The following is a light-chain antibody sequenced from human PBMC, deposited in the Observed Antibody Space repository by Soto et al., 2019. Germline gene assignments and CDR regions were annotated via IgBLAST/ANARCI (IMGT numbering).Light chain of an antibody. CDR3: QQYGTSPRT. CDR1: QSVSSY. V-gene: IGKV3-11*01. CDR2: DAS. J-gene: IGKJ1*01. Sequence: LKLSASALSLSPGQRATLSCGASQSVSSYLAWYQQKPGQAPRLLIYDASNRATGIPARFSGSGSGTDFTLTISCLEPEDFAVYFCQQYGTSPRTFGQGTKVDIK.